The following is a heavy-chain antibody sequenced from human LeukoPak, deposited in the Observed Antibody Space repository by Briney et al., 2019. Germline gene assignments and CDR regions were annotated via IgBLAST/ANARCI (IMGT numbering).Heavy chain of an antibody. D-gene: IGHD6-13*01. Sequence: GASVKVSCKASGYTFTSYYMHWVRQAPGQGLEWMGWINPNSGGTNYAQKFQGRVTMTRDTSISTAYMELSRLRSDDTAVYYCARGSSSGLAVGGGLYYYYYYMDVWGKGTTVTVSS. CDR2: INPNSGGT. V-gene: IGHV1-2*02. J-gene: IGHJ6*03. CDR3: ARGSSSGLAVGGGLYYYYYYMDV. CDR1: GYTFTSYY.